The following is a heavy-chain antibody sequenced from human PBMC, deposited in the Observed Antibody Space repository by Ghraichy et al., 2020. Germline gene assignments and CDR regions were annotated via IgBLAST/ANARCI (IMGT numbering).Heavy chain of an antibody. D-gene: IGHD4-17*01. CDR1: GYTFTSYA. CDR2: INAGNGNT. Sequence: ASVKVSCKASGYTFTSYAMHWVRQAPGQSLEWMGWINAGNGNTKYSQKFQGRVTITRDTSASTACMELSSLRSEDTAVYYCARFMTTVTTFGYWGQGTLVTVSS. J-gene: IGHJ4*02. CDR3: ARFMTTVTTFGY. V-gene: IGHV1-3*01.